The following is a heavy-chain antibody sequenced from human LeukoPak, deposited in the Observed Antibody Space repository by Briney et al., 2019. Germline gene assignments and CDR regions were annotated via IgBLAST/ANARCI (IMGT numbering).Heavy chain of an antibody. J-gene: IGHJ6*03. CDR1: GGSISSYY. CDR3: ATGEKNYYYMDV. V-gene: IGHV4-59*01. Sequence: PSETLSLTCTVSGGSISSYYWSWIRQPPGKGLEWIGYIYCSGSTNYNPSLKSRVTISVDTSKNQFSLKLSSVTAADTAVYYCATGEKNYYYMDVWGKGTTVTVSS. CDR2: IYCSGST.